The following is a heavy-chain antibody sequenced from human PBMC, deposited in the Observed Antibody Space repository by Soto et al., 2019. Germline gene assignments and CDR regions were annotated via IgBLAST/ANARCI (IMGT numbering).Heavy chain of an antibody. V-gene: IGHV1-18*01. J-gene: IGHJ4*02. Sequence: QVHLVQSGAEVKKPGASVKVSCKGSGYGFTTYGITWVRQAPGQGLEWMAWISAHNGNTNYAQKRQGRVTVTRDTSTSTAYMELRSLRSDDTAVYYGARGRYGDYWGQGALVTVSS. CDR2: ISAHNGNT. D-gene: IGHD1-1*01. CDR3: ARGRYGDY. CDR1: GYGFTTYG.